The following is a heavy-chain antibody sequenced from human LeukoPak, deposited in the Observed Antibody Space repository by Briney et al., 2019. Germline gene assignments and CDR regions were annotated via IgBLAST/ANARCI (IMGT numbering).Heavy chain of an antibody. J-gene: IGHJ4*02. CDR3: AKDGKNYFDY. CDR1: GCTFDDYA. Sequence: GGSLRLSCAASGCTFDDYAMHWVRQAPGKGLAWVSLITWDGGSTYYADSVKGQFTISRDNSKNSLSLQMNSLRAEDTALYYCAKDGKNYFDYWGQGTLVTVSS. CDR2: ITWDGGST. V-gene: IGHV3-43D*03.